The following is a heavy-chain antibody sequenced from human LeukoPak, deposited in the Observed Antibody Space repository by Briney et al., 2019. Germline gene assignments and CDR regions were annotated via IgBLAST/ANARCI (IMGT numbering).Heavy chain of an antibody. CDR3: ARADIVVVVAATHFDY. CDR1: GYSISSGYY. J-gene: IGHJ4*02. CDR2: IYHSGST. V-gene: IGHV4-38-2*01. D-gene: IGHD2-15*01. Sequence: SETLSLTCAVSGYSISSGYYWGWIRQPPGKGLEWIGSIYHSGSTYYNPSLKSRVTISVDTSKNQFSLKLSSVTAADTAVCYCARADIVVVVAATHFDYWGQGTLVTVSS.